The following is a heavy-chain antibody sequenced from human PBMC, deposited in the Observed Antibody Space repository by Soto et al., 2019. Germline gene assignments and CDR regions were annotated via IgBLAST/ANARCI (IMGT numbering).Heavy chain of an antibody. Sequence: SVKVSCKASGGTFSSYAISWVRQAPGQGLEWMGGIIPIFGTANYAQKFRGRVTITADESTSTAYMELSSLRSEDTAVYYCASSETCSGGSCYSYYYYYYGMDVWGQGTTVTVSS. CDR1: GGTFSSYA. V-gene: IGHV1-69*13. CDR3: ASSETCSGGSCYSYYYYYYGMDV. D-gene: IGHD2-15*01. J-gene: IGHJ6*02. CDR2: IIPIFGTA.